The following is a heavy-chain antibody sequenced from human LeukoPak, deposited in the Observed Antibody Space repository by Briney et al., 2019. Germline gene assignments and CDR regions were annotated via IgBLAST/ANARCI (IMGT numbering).Heavy chain of an antibody. CDR3: ARSHPDYYDSSGYFY. J-gene: IGHJ4*02. CDR1: GGTFSSYA. CDR2: IIPILGIA. Sequence: SVKVSCKASGGTFSSYAISWVRQAPGQGLEWMGRIIPILGIANYAQKFQGKVTITADKSTSTAYMELSSLRSEDTAVYYCARSHPDYYDSSGYFYWGQGTLVTVSS. D-gene: IGHD3-22*01. V-gene: IGHV1-69*04.